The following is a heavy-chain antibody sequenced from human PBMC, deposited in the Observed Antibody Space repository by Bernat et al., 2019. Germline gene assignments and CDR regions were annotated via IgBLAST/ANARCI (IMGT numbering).Heavy chain of an antibody. V-gene: IGHV3-43*02. J-gene: IGHJ6*03. CDR3: AKDNGSGWYVDHIDV. CDR2: ISGDGGST. D-gene: IGHD6-19*01. Sequence: EVQLVESGGGVVQPGGSLRLSCAASGFTFDDYAMHWVSQAPGKGLEWVSLISGDGGSTYYADSVKGRFTIARGNSKNSLYLQMNSLRTEDTALYYCAKDNGSGWYVDHIDVWGKGTTVTVSS. CDR1: GFTFDDYA.